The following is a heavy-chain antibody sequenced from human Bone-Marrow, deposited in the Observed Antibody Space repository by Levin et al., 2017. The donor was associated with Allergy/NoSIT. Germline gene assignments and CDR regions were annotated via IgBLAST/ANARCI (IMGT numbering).Heavy chain of an antibody. CDR3: AGDRDCIGGRCYSV. CDR1: GFTVSNNY. CDR2: IYSGGTT. D-gene: IGHD2-15*01. V-gene: IGHV3-53*01. Sequence: QSGGSLRLSCAASGFTVSNNYMRWVRQAPGKGLEWVSLIYSGGTTYYADSVKGRFTISRDNSKNTVYLQMNSLRAEDTAVYYCAGDRDCIGGRCYSVWGQGTLVTVSS. J-gene: IGHJ4*02.